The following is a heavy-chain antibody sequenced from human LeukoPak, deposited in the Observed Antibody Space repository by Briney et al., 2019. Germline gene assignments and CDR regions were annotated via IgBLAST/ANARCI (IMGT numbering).Heavy chain of an antibody. V-gene: IGHV1-46*01. CDR3: AREGYYYGSSGYGTFGY. CDR2: INPTGSST. CDR1: GYTFTSYG. J-gene: IGHJ4*02. Sequence: ASVKVSCKASGYTFTSYGISWVRQAPGQGLEWMGLINPTGSSTGYAQKFQGRVTMTRDMSTSTDYMELSSLRSEDTAVYYCAREGYYYGSSGYGTFGYWGQGTLVTVSS. D-gene: IGHD3-22*01.